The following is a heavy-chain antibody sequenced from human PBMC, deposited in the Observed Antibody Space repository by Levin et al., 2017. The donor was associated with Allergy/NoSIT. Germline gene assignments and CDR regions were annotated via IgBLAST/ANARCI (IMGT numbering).Heavy chain of an antibody. D-gene: IGHD2-2*01. V-gene: IGHV4-34*01. CDR3: AGDISRTSDDY. CDR2: INHSGST. CDR1: GGSFSGYY. J-gene: IGHJ4*02. Sequence: SETLSLTCAVYGGSFSGYYWSWIRQPPGKGLEWIGEINHSGSTNYNPSLKSLVTISVDTSKNQFSLKLISVTAADTAVYYCAGDISRTSDDYWGQGTLVTVSS.